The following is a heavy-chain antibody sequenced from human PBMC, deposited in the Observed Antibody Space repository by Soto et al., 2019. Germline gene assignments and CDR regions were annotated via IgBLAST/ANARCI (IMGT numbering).Heavy chain of an antibody. CDR1: GFTFSSYA. Sequence: GGSLRLSCAASGFTFSSYAMSWVRQAAGKGLEWVSAISGSGGSTYCADSVKGRFTISRDNSKTTLYLQMNSLRAEDTAVYYCAKSLQGVQLWFDYWGQGTLVTVSS. CDR3: AKSLQGVQLWFDY. CDR2: ISGSGGST. J-gene: IGHJ4*02. D-gene: IGHD5-18*01. V-gene: IGHV3-23*01.